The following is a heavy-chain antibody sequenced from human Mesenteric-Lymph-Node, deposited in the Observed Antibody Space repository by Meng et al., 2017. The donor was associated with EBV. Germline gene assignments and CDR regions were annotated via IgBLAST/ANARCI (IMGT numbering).Heavy chain of an antibody. V-gene: IGHV4-61*01. CDR3: ATGGILGGFGT. D-gene: IGHD3-16*01. CDR1: GGSVSGSTYW. Sequence: QLQWDESGPGLVRPSETLSLPCPVSGGSVSGSTYWWTWIRQPPGKGREWIGYIYYSGRTHYSPSLKSRVTISVDTSKTQFSLNLTSVTAADTALYYCATGGILGGFGTWGQGALVTVSS. CDR2: IYYSGRT. J-gene: IGHJ5*02.